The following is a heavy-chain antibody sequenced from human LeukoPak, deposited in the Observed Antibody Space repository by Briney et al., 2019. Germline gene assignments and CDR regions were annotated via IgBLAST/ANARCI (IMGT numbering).Heavy chain of an antibody. V-gene: IGHV3-21*01. CDR2: ISSSSSYI. J-gene: IGHJ3*02. CDR3: ARDRLVGANDAFDI. Sequence: PGGSLRLSCAASGFTFSSYEMNWVRQAPGKGLEWVSSISSSSSYIYYADSVKGRFTISRDNAKNSLYLQMNSLRAEDTAVYYCARDRLVGANDAFDIWGQGTMVTVSS. D-gene: IGHD1-26*01. CDR1: GFTFSSYE.